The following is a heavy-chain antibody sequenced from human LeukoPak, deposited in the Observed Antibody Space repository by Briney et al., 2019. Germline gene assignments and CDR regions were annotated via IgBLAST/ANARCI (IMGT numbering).Heavy chain of an antibody. CDR3: ARVYSSSWYVDY. D-gene: IGHD6-13*01. J-gene: IGHJ4*02. CDR2: IYYSGST. V-gene: IGHV4-30-4*08. Sequence: PSETLSLTCTVSGGSISSGDYYWSWIRQPPGKGLEWTGYIYYSGSTYYNPSLKSRVTISVDTSKNQFSLKLSSVTAADTAVYYCARVYSSSWYVDYWGQGTLVTVSS. CDR1: GGSISSGDYY.